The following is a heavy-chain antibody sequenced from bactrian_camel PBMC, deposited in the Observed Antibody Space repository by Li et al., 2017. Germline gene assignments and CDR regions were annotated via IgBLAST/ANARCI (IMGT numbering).Heavy chain of an antibody. CDR2: IDSDGRS. Sequence: QVQLVESGGGTVQHGGSLRLSCTSNVYTTGFRCMAWFRHGRGKQGEGVATIDSDGRSSYADSVKGRFTISKDNAENTLYLQLNSLKTEDTAMYYCAKHFGPSLSPRPPYGDRWRPVGQGTQVTVS. V-gene: IGHV3S53*01. D-gene: IGHD6*01. CDR1: VYTTGFRC. J-gene: IGHJ4*01.